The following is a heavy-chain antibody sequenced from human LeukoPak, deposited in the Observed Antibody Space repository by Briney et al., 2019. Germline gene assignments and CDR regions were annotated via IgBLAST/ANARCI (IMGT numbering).Heavy chain of an antibody. D-gene: IGHD7-27*01. V-gene: IGHV4-39*01. CDR3: ARQEVTEDYAFDI. Sequence: NPSQTLSLTCTVSGGSFSSGSYYWTWIRQPPGKGLEWIGEINHSGSTNYNPSLKSRVTISVDTSKNQFSLKLSSVTAADTALYYCARQEVTEDYAFDIWGQGTMVTVSS. CDR2: INHSGST. J-gene: IGHJ3*02. CDR1: GGSFSSGSYY.